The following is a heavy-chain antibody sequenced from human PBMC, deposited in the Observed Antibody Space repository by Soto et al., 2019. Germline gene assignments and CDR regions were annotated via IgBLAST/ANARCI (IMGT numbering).Heavy chain of an antibody. CDR2: INHSGST. J-gene: IGHJ6*03. CDR1: GGSFSGYY. V-gene: IGHV4-34*01. Sequence: PSETLSLTCAVYGGSFSGYYWSWIRQPPGKGLEWIGEINHSGSTNYNPSLKSRVTISVDTSKNQFSLKLSSVAAADTAVYYCARDGFPLHYYMDVWGKGTTVTVSS. CDR3: ARDGFPLHYYMDV.